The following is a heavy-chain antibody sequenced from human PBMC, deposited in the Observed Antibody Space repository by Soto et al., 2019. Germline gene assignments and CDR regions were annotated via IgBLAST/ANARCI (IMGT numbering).Heavy chain of an antibody. Sequence: GESLKISCKGSGYSFTSYWIGWVRQMPGKGLEWMGIIYPGDSDTRYSPSFQGQVTISADKSISTSYLQWSSLKASDTAMYYCARLAYQGELAEIGELLDYWGQGTLVTVSS. CDR3: ARLAYQGELAEIGELLDY. D-gene: IGHD1-26*01. CDR1: GYSFTSYW. CDR2: IYPGDSDT. V-gene: IGHV5-51*01. J-gene: IGHJ4*02.